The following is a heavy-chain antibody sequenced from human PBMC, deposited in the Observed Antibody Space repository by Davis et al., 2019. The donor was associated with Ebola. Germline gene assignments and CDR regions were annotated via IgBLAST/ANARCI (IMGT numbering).Heavy chain of an antibody. CDR1: GGSFSGYY. CDR3: ARGMGLRLGETHSYYFDY. V-gene: IGHV4-34*01. J-gene: IGHJ4*02. CDR2: INHSGST. Sequence: PSETLSLTCAVYGGSFSGYYWSWIRQPPGKGLEWIGEINHSGSTNYNPSLKSRVTISVDTSKNQFSLKLSSVTAADTAVYYCARGMGLRLGETHSYYFDYWGQGTLVTVSS. D-gene: IGHD3-16*01.